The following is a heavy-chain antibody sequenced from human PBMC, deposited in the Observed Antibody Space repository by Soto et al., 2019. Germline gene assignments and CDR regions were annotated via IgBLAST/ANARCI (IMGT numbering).Heavy chain of an antibody. Sequence: SETLSLTCTVSGGSISSSSYYWGWIRQPPGKGLEWIGSIFYSGSTYYNPSLKSRVTISVDTSKNQFSLKLSSVTAADTAVYYCARGTIAAAGLWFDPWGQGTLVTVSS. CDR2: IFYSGST. CDR1: GGSISSSSYY. CDR3: ARGTIAAAGLWFDP. D-gene: IGHD6-13*01. V-gene: IGHV4-39*07. J-gene: IGHJ5*02.